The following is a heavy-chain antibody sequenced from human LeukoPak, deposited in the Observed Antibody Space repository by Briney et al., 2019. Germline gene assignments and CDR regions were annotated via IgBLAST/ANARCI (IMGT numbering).Heavy chain of an antibody. CDR1: GGTFSSYA. J-gene: IGHJ4*02. CDR3: ARGRGVPVFDY. CDR2: IIPIFGTA. Sequence: SVKVSCTASGGTFSSYAISWVRQAPGQGLEWMGGIIPIFGTANYAQKFQGRVTITADESTSTAYMELSSLRSGDTAVYYCARGRGVPVFDYWGQGTLVTVSS. D-gene: IGHD2-8*01. V-gene: IGHV1-69*13.